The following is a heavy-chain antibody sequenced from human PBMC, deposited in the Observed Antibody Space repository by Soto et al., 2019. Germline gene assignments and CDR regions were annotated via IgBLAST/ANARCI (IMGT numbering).Heavy chain of an antibody. D-gene: IGHD4-17*01. Sequence: QITLKESGPTLVKPTQTLTLTCTFSGFSLTTRGVGVGWIRQPPGKPLEWLALIYWDDDTRYSPSLKSRLAITKYTSKNQLVLTMSNIYRADTGTYFCAHRTTTVTWWSAPWGQGTLVTVSS. CDR1: GFSLTTRGVG. CDR2: IYWDDDT. J-gene: IGHJ5*02. CDR3: AHRTTTVTWWSAP. V-gene: IGHV2-5*02.